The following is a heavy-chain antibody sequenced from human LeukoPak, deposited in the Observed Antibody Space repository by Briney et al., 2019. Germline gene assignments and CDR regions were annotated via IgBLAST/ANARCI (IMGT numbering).Heavy chain of an antibody. CDR1: GFTFSSYG. CDR2: IRNDGSDK. J-gene: IGHJ4*02. CDR3: AKDWSYSLDY. V-gene: IGHV3-30*02. Sequence: QPGGSLRLSCVASGFTFSSYGIHWVRQAPGKGLEWVAYIRNDGSDKYFADSVKGRFSISRDSPKNTLYLQMNSRRGEDTAVYYCAKDWSYSLDYWGQGTPVTVSS. D-gene: IGHD1-26*01.